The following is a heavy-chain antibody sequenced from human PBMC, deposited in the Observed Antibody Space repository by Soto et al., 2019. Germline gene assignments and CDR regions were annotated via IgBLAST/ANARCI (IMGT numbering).Heavy chain of an antibody. V-gene: IGHV1-2*04. CDR2: INPNSGGT. J-gene: IGHJ3*02. CDR1: GYTFTGYY. D-gene: IGHD3-9*01. CDR3: ASAAYDILTGHGAFDI. Sequence: ASVKVSCKASGYTFTGYYMHWVRQAPGQGLEWMGWINPNSGGTNYAQKFQGWVTMTRDTSISTAYMELSRLRSDDTAVYYCASAAYDILTGHGAFDIWGQGTMVTVSS.